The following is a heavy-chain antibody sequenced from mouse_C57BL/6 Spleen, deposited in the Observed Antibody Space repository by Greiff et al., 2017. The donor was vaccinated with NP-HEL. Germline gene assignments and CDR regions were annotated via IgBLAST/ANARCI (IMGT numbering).Heavy chain of an antibody. CDR2: ISDGGSYT. D-gene: IGHD1-1*01. CDR1: GFTFTSYA. Sequence: EVKVVESGGGLVKPGGSLKLSCAASGFTFTSYAMSWVRQTPEKRLEWVATISDGGSYTYYPDNVKGRFTISRDNAKNNLYLQMSHLKSEDTAMYYCARDSSSYGYWYFDVWGTGTTVTVSS. J-gene: IGHJ1*03. CDR3: ARDSSSYGYWYFDV. V-gene: IGHV5-4*01.